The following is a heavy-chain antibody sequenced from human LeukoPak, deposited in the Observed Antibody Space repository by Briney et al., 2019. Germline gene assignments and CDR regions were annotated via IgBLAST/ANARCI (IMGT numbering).Heavy chain of an antibody. CDR3: ARHSGSELFFDY. D-gene: IGHD1-26*01. V-gene: IGHV1-18*01. J-gene: IGHJ4*02. CDR2: ISAYSGNT. Sequence: ASVKVSCKTSGYTFTNYGFSWVRQAPGQGLERMGWISAYSGNTNYAQKLQGRVTMTTDTSTSTAYMELRSLRSDDTAVYFCARHSGSELFFDYWGQGTLVTVSS. CDR1: GYTFTNYG.